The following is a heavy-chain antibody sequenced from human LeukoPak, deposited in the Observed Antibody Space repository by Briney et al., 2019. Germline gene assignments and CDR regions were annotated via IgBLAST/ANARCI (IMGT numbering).Heavy chain of an antibody. CDR2: INAGNGNT. Sequence: ASVKVSCKASGYTFTSYAMHWVRQAPGQRLEWMGWINAGNGNTKYSQEFQGRVTITRDTSASTAYMELSSLRSEDMAVYYCARARVRGDNWFDPWGQGTLVTVSS. CDR3: ARARVRGDNWFDP. J-gene: IGHJ5*02. CDR1: GYTFTSYA. V-gene: IGHV1-3*03. D-gene: IGHD3-10*01.